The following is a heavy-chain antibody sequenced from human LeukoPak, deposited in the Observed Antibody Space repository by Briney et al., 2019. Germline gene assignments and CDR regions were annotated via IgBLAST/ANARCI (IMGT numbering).Heavy chain of an antibody. CDR3: AREERGSFNWFDP. Sequence: GGSLRLSCAASGFTFSDYYMSWIRQAPGKGLEWGSYISSSGSTIYYADSVKGRFTISRDNAKNSLYLQMNSLRAEDTAVYYCAREERGSFNWFDPWGQGTLVTVSS. CDR1: GFTFSDYY. CDR2: ISSSGSTI. D-gene: IGHD1-26*01. J-gene: IGHJ5*02. V-gene: IGHV3-11*01.